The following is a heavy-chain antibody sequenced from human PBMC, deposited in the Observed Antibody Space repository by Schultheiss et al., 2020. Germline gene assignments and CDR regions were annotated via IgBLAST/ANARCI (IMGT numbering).Heavy chain of an antibody. Sequence: SQTLSLTCTVSGGSISSGGYYWSWIRQHPGKGLEWIGYIYYSGSTYYNPSLKSRVTISVDTSKNQFSLKLSSVTAADTALYYCARDVDGSGPGAFDIWGQGTMVTVSS. J-gene: IGHJ3*02. D-gene: IGHD2-15*01. CDR3: ARDVDGSGPGAFDI. CDR1: GGSISSGGYY. V-gene: IGHV4-31*03. CDR2: IYYSGST.